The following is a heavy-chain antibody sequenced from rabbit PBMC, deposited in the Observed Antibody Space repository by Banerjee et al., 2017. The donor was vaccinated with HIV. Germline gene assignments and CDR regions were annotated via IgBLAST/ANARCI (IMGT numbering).Heavy chain of an antibody. CDR1: GFSFSGGYV. CDR2: INTFSGRG. J-gene: IGHJ6*01. CDR3: ARDTGTSFSSYGMDL. D-gene: IGHD7-1*01. Sequence: QEQLVESGGDLVKPEGSLTLICTATGFSFSGGYVMGWVRQAPGKGLEWIASINTFSGRGVYATWAKGRFTISRTSSTTVTLQMTSLTVADTATYFCARDTGTSFSSYGMDLWGPGTLVTVS. V-gene: IGHV1S45*01.